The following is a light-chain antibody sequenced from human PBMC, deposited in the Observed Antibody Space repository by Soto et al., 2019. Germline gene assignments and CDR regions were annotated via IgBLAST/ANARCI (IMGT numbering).Light chain of an antibody. CDR1: SSNIGAGYD. J-gene: IGLJ3*02. V-gene: IGLV1-40*01. CDR2: GNS. CDR3: QSDKV. Sequence: QSVLKQPPSVSGAPGQRVTLSCTGSSSNIGAGYDVHWYQQLPGTAPKLLIYGNSNRPSGVPDRFSGSKSGTSASLAITGLQAEDDADYYCQSDKVFGGGTKVTVL.